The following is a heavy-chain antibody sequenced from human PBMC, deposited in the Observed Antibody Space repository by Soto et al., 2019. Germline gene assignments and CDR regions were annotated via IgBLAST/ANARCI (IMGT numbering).Heavy chain of an antibody. Sequence: GGSLRLSCAASGFTFDDYAMHWVRQAPGKGLEWVSGISWNSGSIDYADSVKGRFTISRDNAKNSLYLQMNSLRAEDTAMYYCAKDRSRITAYYYYMDVWGKGTTVTVSS. CDR1: GFTFDDYA. CDR2: ISWNSGSI. D-gene: IGHD3-10*01. V-gene: IGHV3-9*01. CDR3: AKDRSRITAYYYYMDV. J-gene: IGHJ6*03.